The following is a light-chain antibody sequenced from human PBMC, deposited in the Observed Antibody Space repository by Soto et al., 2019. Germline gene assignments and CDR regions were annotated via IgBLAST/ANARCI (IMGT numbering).Light chain of an antibody. Sequence: SVLTQSPGTLSLCPGERATLSCRASQSVSNNYLAWYQQKPGQAPRLLIYGASNRATGIPDRFSGSGSGTDFTLTISRLEPEDFAVYYCQQDGSSGTFGQATKVAI. V-gene: IGKV3-20*01. CDR3: QQDGSSGT. CDR1: QSVSNNY. CDR2: GAS. J-gene: IGKJ1*01.